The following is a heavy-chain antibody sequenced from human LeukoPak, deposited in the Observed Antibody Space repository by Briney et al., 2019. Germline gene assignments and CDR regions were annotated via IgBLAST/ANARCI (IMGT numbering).Heavy chain of an antibody. CDR3: ARAHTGAYCGGDCYPRAFDI. D-gene: IGHD2-21*02. J-gene: IGHJ3*02. V-gene: IGHV3-53*01. CDR1: GFTVSSNY. CDR2: IYSGGST. Sequence: GGSLRLSCAASGFTVSSNYMSWVRQAPGKGLEWVSVIYSGGSTYYADSVKGRFTISRDNSKNTLYLQMNSLRAEDTAVYYCARAHTGAYCGGDCYPRAFDIWGKGKMVTVFS.